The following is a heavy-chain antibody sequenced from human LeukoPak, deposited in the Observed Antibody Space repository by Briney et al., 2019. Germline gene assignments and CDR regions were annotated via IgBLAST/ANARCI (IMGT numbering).Heavy chain of an antibody. D-gene: IGHD5-12*01. CDR2: IKQDGSEK. J-gene: IGHJ4*02. V-gene: IGHV3-7*01. CDR3: AITFCQYSGGKEDY. Sequence: GGSLRLSCAASGFIFSGYWMSWVRQAPGKGLEWVINIKQDGSEKHYVDSVKGRFTISRDNAKNSLYLQMNSLRVEDTAVYYCAITFCQYSGGKEDYCGQATLVTVSS. CDR1: GFIFSGYW.